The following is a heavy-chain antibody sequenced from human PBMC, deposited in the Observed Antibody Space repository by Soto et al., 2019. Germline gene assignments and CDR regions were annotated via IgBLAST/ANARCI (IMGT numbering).Heavy chain of an antibody. CDR2: ISSSGSTI. CDR1: GFTFSDYY. V-gene: IGHV3-11*01. D-gene: IGHD6-6*01. Sequence: QVQLVESGGGLVKPGGSLRLSCAASGFTFSDYYMSWIRQAPXXXXXXVSYISSSGSTIYYADSVKGRFTISRDNAKNSLYLQMNSLRAEDTAVYYCARDFAGIAALWYFDLWGRGTLVTVSS. CDR3: ARDFAGIAALWYFDL. J-gene: IGHJ2*01.